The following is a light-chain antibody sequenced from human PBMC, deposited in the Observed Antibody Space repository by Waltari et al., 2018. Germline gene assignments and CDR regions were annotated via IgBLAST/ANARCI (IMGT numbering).Light chain of an antibody. V-gene: IGKV1-39*01. CDR1: QSTNVY. J-gene: IGKJ4*01. CDR3: QQTYITPLT. CDR2: GTS. Sequence: DIQMTQSPSSLSASVGDRVTITCRASQSTNVYLNWYQQRPGKAPNLLISGTSNLHSGVPSRFSGSGSETDFTLTISSLQPEDFATYYCQQTYITPLTFGGGTRVEI.